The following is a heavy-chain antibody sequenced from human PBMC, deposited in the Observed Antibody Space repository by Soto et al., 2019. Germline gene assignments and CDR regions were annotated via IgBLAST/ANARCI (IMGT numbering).Heavy chain of an antibody. V-gene: IGHV4-61*08. CDR2: IFHSGTT. Sequence: SETLSLTCAVSGGSISSGGYSWSWIRQPPGKGLEWIGYIFHSGTTDYNPSLRSRVTMSLDTANKKISLDLSSVTPADTAVYYCARDHGSRWYFDSWGQGTLVTVSS. D-gene: IGHD6-13*01. CDR3: ARDHGSRWYFDS. J-gene: IGHJ4*02. CDR1: GGSISSGGYS.